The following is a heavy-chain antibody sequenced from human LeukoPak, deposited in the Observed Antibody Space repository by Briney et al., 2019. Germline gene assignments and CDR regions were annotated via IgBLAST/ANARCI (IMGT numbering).Heavy chain of an antibody. V-gene: IGHV4-34*01. D-gene: IGHD3-10*01. J-gene: IGHJ5*02. CDR2: INHSGST. CDR1: GGSFSGYY. CDR3: ARAHLVLLWFGGRENWFDP. Sequence: SETLSLTCAVYGGSFSGYYWSWIRQPPGKGLEWIGEINHSGSTNYNPSLKSRVTISVDTSKNQFSLKLSSVTAADTAVCYCARAHLVLLWFGGRENWFDPWGQGTLVTVSS.